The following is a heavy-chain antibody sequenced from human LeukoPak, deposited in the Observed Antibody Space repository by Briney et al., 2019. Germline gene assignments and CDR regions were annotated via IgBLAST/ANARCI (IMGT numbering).Heavy chain of an antibody. CDR1: GFIFSTYG. V-gene: IGHV3-30*02. CDR3: AKDSLADIDY. D-gene: IGHD3-16*01. CDR2: IRHDGSIK. J-gene: IGHJ4*02. Sequence: GGSPRLSCAASGFIFSTYGMYWVRQAPGKGLGWVAFIRHDGSIKNYADSVKGRSTISRDNSKNTLYLQMNSLRAEDTAVYYCAKDSLADIDYWGQGTLVTVSS.